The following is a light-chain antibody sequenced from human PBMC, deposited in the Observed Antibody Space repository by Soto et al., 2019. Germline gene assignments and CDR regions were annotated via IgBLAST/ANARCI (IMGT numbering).Light chain of an antibody. Sequence: EIVLTQSPGTLSLSPGERASLSCRASQSVSSNFLAWYQQKPGQAPRLLIYGASTRATGIPDRFSGSGSGTDFTLTISRLEPDDFARYYCQQYGGAPLLTFGGGTKVDIK. CDR2: GAS. J-gene: IGKJ4*01. V-gene: IGKV3-20*01. CDR1: QSVSSNF. CDR3: QQYGGAPLLT.